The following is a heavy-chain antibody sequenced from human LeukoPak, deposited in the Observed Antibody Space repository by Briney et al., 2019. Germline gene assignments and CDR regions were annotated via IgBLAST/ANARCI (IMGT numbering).Heavy chain of an antibody. D-gene: IGHD1-26*01. V-gene: IGHV1-69*05. J-gene: IGHJ4*02. CDR3: AGDDGLATMGFDS. CDR1: GTTFSRSA. Sequence: SVKVSCKASGTTFSRSAISWVRQAPGQGLEWMGGVIPILGTTNYAQKLRDRVSITTDESTSTDYMAVTSLRSVDTAGYCRAGDDGLATMGFDSWGRGNRVSVS. CDR2: VIPILGTT.